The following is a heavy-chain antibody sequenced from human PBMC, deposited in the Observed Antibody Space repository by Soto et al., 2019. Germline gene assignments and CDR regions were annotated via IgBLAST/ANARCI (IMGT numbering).Heavy chain of an antibody. V-gene: IGHV4-34*01. CDR3: ARTYYYDSSGYPDY. D-gene: IGHD3-22*01. J-gene: IGHJ4*02. CDR1: GGSFSGCY. Sequence: SETLSLTCAVYGGSFSGCYWSWIRQPPGKGLEWIGEINHSGSTNYNPSLKSRVSISVDTSKNQFSLKLSSVTAADTAVYYCARTYYYDSSGYPDYWAQGTLVLVS. CDR2: INHSGST.